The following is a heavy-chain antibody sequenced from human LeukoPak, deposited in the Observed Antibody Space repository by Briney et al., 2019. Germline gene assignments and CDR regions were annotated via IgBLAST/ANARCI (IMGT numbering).Heavy chain of an antibody. CDR2: IKSKTDGGTT. CDR3: TTEMIALESAPLSY. D-gene: IGHD3-22*01. J-gene: IGHJ4*02. V-gene: IGHV3-15*01. CDR1: GFTFSNAW. Sequence: PGGSLRLSCAASGFTFSNAWMSWVRQAPGKGLEWVGRIKSKTDGGTTDYAAPVKGRFTISRDDSKNTLYLQMNSLKTEDTAVYYCTTEMIALESAPLSYWGQGTLVTVSS.